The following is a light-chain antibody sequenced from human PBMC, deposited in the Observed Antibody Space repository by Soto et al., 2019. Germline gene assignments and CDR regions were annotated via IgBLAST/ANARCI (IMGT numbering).Light chain of an antibody. V-gene: IGKV3-15*01. CDR2: GAS. CDR1: QSVSRN. CDR3: QQYSNWPT. J-gene: IGKJ5*01. Sequence: EIGRTQSQATVSVSPGERATLAVRASQSVSRNLAWYQQRPGQAPRLLISGASTRATGIAARFSGSGSGREFTLTISSLQSEDSALYYCQQYSNWPTFGQGTRLEIK.